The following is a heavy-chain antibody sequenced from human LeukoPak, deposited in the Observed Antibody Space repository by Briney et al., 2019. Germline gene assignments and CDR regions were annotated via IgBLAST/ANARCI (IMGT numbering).Heavy chain of an antibody. CDR1: GGSISIYY. V-gene: IGHV4-4*07. D-gene: IGHD6-6*01. CDR2: IYTRGGT. Sequence: SETLSLTCTVSGGSISIYYWSWIRQPAGKGLEWIGRIYTRGGTNYNPPLKRRATMSVATSKNQFSLNLSSVTAADTTGYYFAGDGIEYSSSSVYYGMDVWGQGTTVIVSS. CDR3: AGDGIEYSSSSVYYGMDV. J-gene: IGHJ6*02.